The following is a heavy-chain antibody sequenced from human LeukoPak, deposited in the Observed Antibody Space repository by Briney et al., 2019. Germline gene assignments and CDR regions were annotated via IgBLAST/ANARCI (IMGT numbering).Heavy chain of an antibody. CDR2: ISSSSSYI. Sequence: GGSLRLSCAASGFTFSSYSMNWVRQAPGKGLEWVSSISSSSSYIYYADSVKGRFTNSRDNAKNSLYLQMNSLRAEDTAVYYCAKDQHSSSWYIDWFDPWGQGTLVTVSS. CDR1: GFTFSSYS. CDR3: AKDQHSSSWYIDWFDP. V-gene: IGHV3-21*04. D-gene: IGHD6-13*01. J-gene: IGHJ5*02.